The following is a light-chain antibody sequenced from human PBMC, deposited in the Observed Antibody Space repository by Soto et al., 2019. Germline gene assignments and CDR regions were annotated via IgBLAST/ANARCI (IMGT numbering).Light chain of an antibody. V-gene: IGKV3-20*01. CDR3: QQYCSSPQT. CDR2: GAY. J-gene: IGKJ1*01. CDR1: QSVSSSY. Sequence: EIVLTQSPGTLSLSPGERATLSCRASQSVSSSYLAWYQQKPGQAPRLLIYGAYSRDTGIPDRFSGSGSGTDFTLTISRLEPEDCAGYDCQQYCSSPQTFGQGTQVEIK.